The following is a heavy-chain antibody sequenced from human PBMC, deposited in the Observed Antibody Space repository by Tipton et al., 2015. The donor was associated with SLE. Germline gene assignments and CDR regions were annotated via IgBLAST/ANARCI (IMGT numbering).Heavy chain of an antibody. J-gene: IGHJ6*02. Sequence: QLVQSGGGLVQPGGSQRLSCAASGFTVSSNYVTWVRQAPGKGLEWVSVIYSGGGTFYADSVKGRFTISRHNSKNTVYLQINSLRDEDTAVYYCATAQDCIGGGCYSGYYDYGLDAWGQGTTVTVSS. D-gene: IGHD2-15*01. CDR2: IYSGGGT. CDR1: GFTVSSNY. V-gene: IGHV3-53*04. CDR3: ATAQDCIGGGCYSGYYDYGLDA.